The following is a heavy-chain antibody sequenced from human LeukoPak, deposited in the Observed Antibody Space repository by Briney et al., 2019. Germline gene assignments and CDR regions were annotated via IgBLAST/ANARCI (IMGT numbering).Heavy chain of an antibody. CDR2: INHSGST. V-gene: IGHV4-34*01. D-gene: IGHD3-16*01. CDR3: ARGFGWFDP. CDR1: GGSFSGYY. Sequence: PSETLSLTCAVYGGSFSGYYWSWIRQPPGKGLEWIGEINHSGSTNYNPSLKSRVTISVDTSKNQSSLKLSSVTAADTAVYYCARGFGWFDPWGQGTLVTVSS. J-gene: IGHJ5*02.